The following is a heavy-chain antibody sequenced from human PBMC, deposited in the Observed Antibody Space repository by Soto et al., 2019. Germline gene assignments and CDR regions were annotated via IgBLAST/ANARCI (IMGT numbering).Heavy chain of an antibody. CDR2: IYYSGST. D-gene: IGHD2-2*01. V-gene: IGHV4-59*08. Sequence: SETLSLTCTVSGGSISSYYWSWIRQPPGKGLEWIGYIYYSGSTNYNPSLKSRVTISVDTSKNQFSLKLSSVTAADTAVYYCARSQPKYCSSTSCYVGWFDPWGQGTLVTVSS. CDR1: GGSISSYY. CDR3: ARSQPKYCSSTSCYVGWFDP. J-gene: IGHJ5*02.